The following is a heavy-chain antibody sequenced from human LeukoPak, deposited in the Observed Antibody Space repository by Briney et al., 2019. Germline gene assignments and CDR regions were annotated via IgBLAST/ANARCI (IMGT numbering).Heavy chain of an antibody. D-gene: IGHD3-22*01. J-gene: IGHJ4*02. CDR3: ARDRYYYDSSGSQLFDY. CDR2: MYYDGAN. CDR1: GGSITSTSYY. Sequence: SETLSLTCTVSGGSITSTSYYWGWIRQPPGKGLQWIRSMYYDGANYYNPSLKSRVTISIDTSKNQFSLKLSSVTAADTAVYYCARDRYYYDSSGSQLFDYWGQGTLVTVSS. V-gene: IGHV4-39*07.